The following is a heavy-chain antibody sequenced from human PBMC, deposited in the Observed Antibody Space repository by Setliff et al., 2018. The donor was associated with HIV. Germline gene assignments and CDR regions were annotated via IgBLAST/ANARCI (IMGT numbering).Heavy chain of an antibody. Sequence: SETLSLTCTVNNGSFSGFYWSRIRQPPGKGLEWVGQINHSGSARYNPSLKSRLSISVAASKNQIFLELRSVAAADTAMYYCARDPTTGVDYWGQGTLVTVSS. V-gene: IGHV4-34*10. D-gene: IGHD4-4*01. CDR1: NGSFSGFY. CDR3: ARDPTTGVDY. J-gene: IGHJ4*02. CDR2: INHSGSA.